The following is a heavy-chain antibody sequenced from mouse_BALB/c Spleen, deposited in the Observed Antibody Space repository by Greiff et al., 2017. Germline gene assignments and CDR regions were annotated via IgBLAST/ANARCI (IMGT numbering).Heavy chain of an antibody. Sequence: EVKLMESGAELVRPGALVKLSCKASGFNIKDYYMHWVKQRPEQGLEWIGWIDPENGNTIYDPKFQGKASITADTSSNTAYLQLSSLTSEDTAVYYCARVHYCGPFAYWGQGTLVTVSA. V-gene: IGHV14-1*02. CDR2: IDPENGNT. D-gene: IGHD1-2*01. CDR1: GFNIKDYY. CDR3: ARVHYCGPFAY. J-gene: IGHJ3*01.